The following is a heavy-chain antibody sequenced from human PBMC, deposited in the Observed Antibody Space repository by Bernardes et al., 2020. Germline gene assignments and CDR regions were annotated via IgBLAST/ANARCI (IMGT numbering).Heavy chain of an antibody. V-gene: IGHV1-18*01. CDR2: ISAYNGNT. CDR3: ARATTYCGGDCYFMSHDAFDI. D-gene: IGHD2-21*02. Sequence: ASVKVSCKASGYTFTSYGISWVRQAPGQGLEWMGWISAYNGNTNYAQKLQGRVTMTTDTSTSTAYMELRSLRSDDTAVYYCARATTYCGGDCYFMSHDAFDIWGQGTMVTVSS. J-gene: IGHJ3*02. CDR1: GYTFTSYG.